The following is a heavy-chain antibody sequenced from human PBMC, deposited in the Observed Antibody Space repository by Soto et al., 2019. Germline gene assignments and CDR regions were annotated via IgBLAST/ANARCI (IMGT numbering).Heavy chain of an antibody. Sequence: SVKVSCKASGYTFTSYDINWVRQATGQGLEWMGGIIPIFGTANYAQKFQGRVTITADESTSTAYMELSSLRSEDTAVYYCARADYDILTGYYRRHGMDVWGQGTTVTVSS. CDR2: IIPIFGTA. V-gene: IGHV1-69*13. CDR1: GYTFTSYD. J-gene: IGHJ6*02. D-gene: IGHD3-9*01. CDR3: ARADYDILTGYYRRHGMDV.